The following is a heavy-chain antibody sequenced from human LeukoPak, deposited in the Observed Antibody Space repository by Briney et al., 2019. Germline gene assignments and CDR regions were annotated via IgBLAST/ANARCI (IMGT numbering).Heavy chain of an antibody. CDR1: GFPFSSSD. CDR2: IRSSGDLM. Sequence: GGSLRLSCSAASGFPFSSSDMNWVRQAPGKGLEWISYIRSSGDLMYYAESVKGRFSISRDNAKNSLYLQMDSLGADDTAVYYCARDKYDDYAFDYWGQGTLVTVSS. CDR3: ARDKYDDYAFDY. D-gene: IGHD4-17*01. J-gene: IGHJ4*02. V-gene: IGHV3-48*03.